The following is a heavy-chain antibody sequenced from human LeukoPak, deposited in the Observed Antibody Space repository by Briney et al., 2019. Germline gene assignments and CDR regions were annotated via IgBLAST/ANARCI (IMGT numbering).Heavy chain of an antibody. V-gene: IGHV3-43*01. CDR2: ISWDGGST. J-gene: IGHJ3*02. CDR1: GFAFDDYT. D-gene: IGHD3-22*01. Sequence: PGGSLRLSCAASGFAFDDYTMHWVRQAPGKGLEWVSLISWDGGSTYYADSVKGRFTISRDNSKNSLYLQMNSLRTEDTALYYCAKDEMYYDSSGYYPFDIWGQGTMVTVSS. CDR3: AKDEMYYDSSGYYPFDI.